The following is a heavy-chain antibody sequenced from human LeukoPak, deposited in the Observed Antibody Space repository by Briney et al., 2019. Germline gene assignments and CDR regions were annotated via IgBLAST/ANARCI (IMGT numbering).Heavy chain of an antibody. Sequence: PGGSLRLSCAASGFIFSDYYMSCMRQAPGKGLEWLSYIDGSSSRTNYADSVKGRFTISRDNVKNSLYLQMNSLRAEDTAVYFCARRGTDYCTPSSCHPNWFAPWGQGTQVTVSS. D-gene: IGHD4-11*01. V-gene: IGHV3-11*03. CDR1: GFIFSDYY. J-gene: IGHJ5*02. CDR3: ARRGTDYCTPSSCHPNWFAP. CDR2: IDGSSSRT.